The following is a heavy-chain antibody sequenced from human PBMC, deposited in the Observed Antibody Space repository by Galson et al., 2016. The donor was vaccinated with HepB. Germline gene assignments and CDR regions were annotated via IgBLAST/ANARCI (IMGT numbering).Heavy chain of an antibody. CDR2: ISYDGSNK. Sequence: SLRLSCAASGFTFSSYGMHWVRQAPGKGLEWVAVISYDGSNKYYADAENGRFTISRDNSKNTLYLQMNSLRAEDTAVYYCAKDFAYYDSSGYYPDYWGKGTLVTVSS. CDR1: GFTFSSYG. CDR3: AKDFAYYDSSGYYPDY. V-gene: IGHV3-30*18. D-gene: IGHD3-22*01. J-gene: IGHJ4*02.